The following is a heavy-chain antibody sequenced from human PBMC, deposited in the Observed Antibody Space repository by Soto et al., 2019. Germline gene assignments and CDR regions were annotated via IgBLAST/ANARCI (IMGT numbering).Heavy chain of an antibody. D-gene: IGHD3-22*01. J-gene: IGHJ3*02. CDR3: AKDIPCFFVSSGSYGGFDI. V-gene: IGHV3-30*18. CDR1: GFTFSSYG. CDR2: ISYDGSNK. Sequence: GGSLRLSCAASGFTFSSYGMHWVRQAPGKGLEWVAVISYDGSNKYYADSVKGRFTISRDNSKNTLYLQMNSLRAEDTAVYYCAKDIPCFFVSSGSYGGFDIRGPGTMVTGS.